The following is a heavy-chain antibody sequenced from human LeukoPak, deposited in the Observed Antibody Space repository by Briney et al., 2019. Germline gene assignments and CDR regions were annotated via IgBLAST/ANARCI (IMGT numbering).Heavy chain of an antibody. CDR3: AKAEALASAFDY. J-gene: IGHJ4*02. CDR2: IYPDDSDI. V-gene: IGHV5-51*01. D-gene: IGHD6-13*01. Sequence: GESLKISCKGSGYRFTDYWIGWVRQMPGKGLECMGIIYPDDSDIRYSPSFQGQVTISADKSVSTAYLQWSSLKASDTAMCYCAKAEALASAFDYWGQGTLVTVSS. CDR1: GYRFTDYW.